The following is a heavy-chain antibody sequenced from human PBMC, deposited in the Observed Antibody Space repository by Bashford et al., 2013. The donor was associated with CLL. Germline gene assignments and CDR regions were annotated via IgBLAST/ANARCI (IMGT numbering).Heavy chain of an antibody. J-gene: IGHJ6*04. CDR1: GGSFSGYY. CDR3: ARGPMIVVVINPGEPYYYYYYGMDV. V-gene: IGHV4-34*01. D-gene: IGHD3-22*01. CDR2: VNHSGST. Sequence: SETLSLTCAVYGGSFSGYYWSWIRQPPGKGAWSGLGKVNHSGSTNYNPSLKSRVTISVDTSKNQFSLKLSSVTAADTAVYYCARGPMIVVVINPGEPYYYYYYGMDVWAEGPTVTVSS.